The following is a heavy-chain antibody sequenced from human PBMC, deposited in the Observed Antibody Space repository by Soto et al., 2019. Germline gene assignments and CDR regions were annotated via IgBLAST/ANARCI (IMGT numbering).Heavy chain of an antibody. CDR2: INPSGGST. V-gene: IGHV1-46*03. CDR1: GYTFTSYH. Sequence: QVQLVQSGAEVKKPGASVQVSCKASGYTFTSYHMHWVRQAPGQGLEWMGIINPSGGSTSYAQKSRGRVTTTRDTSTGTVYMDLSSLRSEATAGYYCARVRRDGYTTGHRDFYFDYWGQGPLVTVSS. J-gene: IGHJ4*02. D-gene: IGHD4-4*01. CDR3: ARVRRDGYTTGHRDFYFDY.